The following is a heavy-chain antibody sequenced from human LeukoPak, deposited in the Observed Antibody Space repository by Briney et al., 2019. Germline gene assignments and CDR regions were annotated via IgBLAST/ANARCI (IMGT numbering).Heavy chain of an antibody. V-gene: IGHV4-39*01. CDR3: ARGKRVFGYYFDY. CDR1: GGSISSSSYY. J-gene: IGHJ4*02. Sequence: PSETLSLTCTVSGGSISSSSYYWGWIRQPPGKGLEWIGSTYYSGSTCYNPSLKSRVTISVDTSKNQLSLKLSSVTAADTAVYYCARGKRVFGYYFDYWGQGTLVTVSS. CDR2: TYYSGST. D-gene: IGHD6-13*01.